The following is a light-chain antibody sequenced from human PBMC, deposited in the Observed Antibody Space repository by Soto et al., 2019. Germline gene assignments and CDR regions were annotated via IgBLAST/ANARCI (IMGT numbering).Light chain of an antibody. CDR2: GAS. Sequence: EIVMTQSPATLSVSPGERATLSCRASQSVSSNLAWYQQKPGQPPRLLIYGASTRATGIPARFGGSGSGTGFTLTISSLQSEDFAIYYCQQYNNWPPRYTFGQGTKLEIK. CDR3: QQYNNWPPRYT. CDR1: QSVSSN. J-gene: IGKJ2*01. V-gene: IGKV3-15*01.